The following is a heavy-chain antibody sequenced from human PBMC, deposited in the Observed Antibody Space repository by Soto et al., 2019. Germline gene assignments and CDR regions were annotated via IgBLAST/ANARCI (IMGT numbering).Heavy chain of an antibody. CDR1: GFTFSSYA. D-gene: IGHD3-3*01. Sequence: PGGSLRLSCAASGFTFSSYAMSWVRQAPGKGLEWVSAISGSGGSTYYADSVKGRFTISRDNSKNTLYLQMNSLRAEDTAVYYCAEDLGAYDFWSGPYGMDVWGQGTTVTVSS. J-gene: IGHJ6*02. V-gene: IGHV3-23*01. CDR3: AEDLGAYDFWSGPYGMDV. CDR2: ISGSGGST.